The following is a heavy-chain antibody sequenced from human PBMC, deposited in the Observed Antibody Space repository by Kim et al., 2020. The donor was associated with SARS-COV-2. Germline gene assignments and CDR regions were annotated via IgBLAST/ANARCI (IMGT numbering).Heavy chain of an antibody. Sequence: GGSLRLSCAASGFTFSSYAMHWVRQAPGKGLEWVAVIWYDGSNKYYADSVKGRFTISRDNSKNTLYLQMNSLRAEDTAVYYCAKEHYYDSSGYPSDWGQGTLVTVSS. CDR1: GFTFSSYA. D-gene: IGHD3-22*01. J-gene: IGHJ4*02. CDR3: AKEHYYDSSGYPSD. CDR2: IWYDGSNK. V-gene: IGHV3-33*06.